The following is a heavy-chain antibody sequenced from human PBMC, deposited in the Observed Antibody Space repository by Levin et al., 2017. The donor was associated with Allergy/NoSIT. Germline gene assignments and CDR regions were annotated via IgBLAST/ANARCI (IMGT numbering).Heavy chain of an antibody. CDR3: ARRGGYERAFDY. V-gene: IGHV4-59*01. CDR2: IYYSGST. D-gene: IGHD5-12*01. Sequence: SQTLSLTCTVSGGSISSYYWSWIRQPPGKGLEWIGYIYYSGSTNYNPSLKSRVTISVDTSKNQFSLKLSSVTAADTAVYYCARRGGYERAFDYWGQGTLVTVSS. J-gene: IGHJ4*02. CDR1: GGSISSYY.